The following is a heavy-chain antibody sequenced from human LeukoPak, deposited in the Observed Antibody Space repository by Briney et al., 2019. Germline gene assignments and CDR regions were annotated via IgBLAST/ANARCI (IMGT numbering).Heavy chain of an antibody. CDR3: ARAYCGGDCYFPFDY. CDR2: IYYSGST. Sequence: SETLSLTCTVSGGSISSYYWSWIRQPPGKGLEWIGYIYYSGSTDYNPSLKSRVTISVDTSKNQFSLKLSSVTAADTAVYYCARAYCGGDCYFPFDYWGQGTLVTVSS. D-gene: IGHD2-21*01. V-gene: IGHV4-59*01. CDR1: GGSISSYY. J-gene: IGHJ4*02.